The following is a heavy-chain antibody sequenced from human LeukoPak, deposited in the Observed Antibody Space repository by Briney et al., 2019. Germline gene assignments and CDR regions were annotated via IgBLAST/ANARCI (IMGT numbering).Heavy chain of an antibody. CDR2: INPNSGGT. V-gene: IGHV1-2*02. CDR3: ARGQSYGDYLSGFDY. CDR1: GYTFTGYY. J-gene: IGHJ4*02. D-gene: IGHD4-17*01. Sequence: ASVKVSCKASGYTFTGYYMHWVRQAPGQGLEWMGWINPNSGGTNYAQKFQGRVTMTRDTSISTAYMELSRLRSDDTAVYYCARGQSYGDYLSGFDYWGQGTLVTVSS.